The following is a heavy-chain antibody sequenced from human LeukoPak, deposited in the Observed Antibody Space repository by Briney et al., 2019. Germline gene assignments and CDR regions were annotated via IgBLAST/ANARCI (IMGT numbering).Heavy chain of an antibody. CDR3: ARGGGYYAIDY. V-gene: IGHV3-53*01. D-gene: IGHD1-26*01. CDR2: VYSDDTT. CDR1: GFTVNSNY. Sequence: SGGSLRLSCAASGFTVNSNYMNWVRQAPGKGLEWVSVVYSDDTTYYADSVKGRFTISRDNSKNTLYLQMNNLRAEDTAVYYCARGGGYYAIDYWGQGTLVTVSS. J-gene: IGHJ4*02.